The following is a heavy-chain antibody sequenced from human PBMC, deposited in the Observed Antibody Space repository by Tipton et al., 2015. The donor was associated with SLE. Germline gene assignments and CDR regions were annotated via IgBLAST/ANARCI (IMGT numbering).Heavy chain of an antibody. Sequence: TLSLTCTVSGGSISSYYWNWIRQPPGKGLEWIGYINYNGNTNYNPSLKSRVTISVDTSKTHFSLRLNSVTAADTAVYFCARHDTGSVRFDLWGQGTLVTVSS. CDR2: INYNGNT. CDR1: GGSISSYY. D-gene: IGHD1-14*01. V-gene: IGHV4-59*01. J-gene: IGHJ5*02. CDR3: ARHDTGSVRFDL.